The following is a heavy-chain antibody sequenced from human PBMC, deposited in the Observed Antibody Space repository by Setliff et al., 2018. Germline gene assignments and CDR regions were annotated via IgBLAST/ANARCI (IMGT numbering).Heavy chain of an antibody. Sequence: SETLSLTCTVSGDSISSRTHYWSWIRQPAGKGLEWIGHIYTSWSTIYNPSLKSRLTISLDTSKNQFSLNLSSVTAADTAVYYCARMSGFQYIDVWDKGTTVTVSS. CDR2: IYTSWST. CDR3: ARMSGFQYIDV. CDR1: GDSISSRTHY. V-gene: IGHV4-61*09. D-gene: IGHD3-3*01. J-gene: IGHJ6*03.